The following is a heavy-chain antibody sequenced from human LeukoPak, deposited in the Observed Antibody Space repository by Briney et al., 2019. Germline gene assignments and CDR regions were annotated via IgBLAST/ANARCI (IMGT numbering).Heavy chain of an antibody. CDR2: IYSGGST. Sequence: GGSLRLSCAASGFTVSSNYMSWVRQAPGKGLEWVSVIYSGGSTYYADSVKGRFTISRDNSKNTLYLQMNSLRAEDTAVYYCARDGPYSGSYGSYFDYWGQGTLVTVSS. CDR1: GFTVSSNY. J-gene: IGHJ4*02. D-gene: IGHD1-26*01. CDR3: ARDGPYSGSYGSYFDY. V-gene: IGHV3-53*01.